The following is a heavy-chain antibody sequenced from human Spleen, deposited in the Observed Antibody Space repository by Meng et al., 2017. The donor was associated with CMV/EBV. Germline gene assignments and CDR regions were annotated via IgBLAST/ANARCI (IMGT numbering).Heavy chain of an antibody. CDR2: IYYSGST. V-gene: IGHV4-39*07. CDR1: GGSVSSGTYY. Sequence: GSLRLSCTGSGGSVSSGTYYWSWIRQPPGKGLEWIGSIYYSGSTYYNPSLKSRVTISVDTSKNQFSLKLSSVTAADTAVYYCARSITIYTGFCDYWGQGTLVTVSS. J-gene: IGHJ4*02. CDR3: ARSITIYTGFCDY. D-gene: IGHD3-9*01.